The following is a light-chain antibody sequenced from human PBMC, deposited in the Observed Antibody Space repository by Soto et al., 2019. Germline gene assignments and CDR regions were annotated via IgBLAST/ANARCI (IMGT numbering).Light chain of an antibody. Sequence: QSALTQPASVSGSPGQSITISCTGTSSDVGGYKFVSWYQQHPGKAPKLMIYAVSNRPSGVSSRFSGSKSGNTASLTISGLQAEDEADYYCGSYTGSIYVFGPGTKVTVL. V-gene: IGLV2-14*01. J-gene: IGLJ1*01. CDR3: GSYTGSIYV. CDR1: SSDVGGYKF. CDR2: AVS.